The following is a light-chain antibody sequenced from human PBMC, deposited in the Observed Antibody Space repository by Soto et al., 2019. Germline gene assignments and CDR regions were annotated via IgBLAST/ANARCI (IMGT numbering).Light chain of an antibody. CDR3: KQSYSTQWT. Sequence: DIQMTQSPSSVTASVGDRVTITCLATKNLGKWLAWYQQRPGKVPQLLIYGGSTLQSGVPSRFSGAGSGTDFTLTIANLHPEDFAIYYCKQSYSTQWTFGQGTKVDIK. CDR2: GGS. CDR1: KNLGKW. J-gene: IGKJ1*01. V-gene: IGKV1-39*01.